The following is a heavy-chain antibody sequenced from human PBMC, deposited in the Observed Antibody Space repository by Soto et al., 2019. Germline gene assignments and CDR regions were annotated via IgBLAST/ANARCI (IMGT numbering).Heavy chain of an antibody. Sequence: GGSLRLSCAASGFTFSSYGMSWGRQAPWKGLEWVSAVSSSGGTTNYAGSVKGRFTISRDNSKNTLYLQMNSLRAEDTAVYYCAKVSRGVVVTAAMYWGKGTLVSVSS. D-gene: IGHD2-2*01. CDR2: VSSSGGTT. CDR3: AKVSRGVVVTAAMY. J-gene: IGHJ4*01. V-gene: IGHV3-23*01. CDR1: GFTFSSYG.